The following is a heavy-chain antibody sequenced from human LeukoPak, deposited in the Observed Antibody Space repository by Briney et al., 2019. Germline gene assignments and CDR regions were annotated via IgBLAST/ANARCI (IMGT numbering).Heavy chain of an antibody. J-gene: IGHJ4*02. CDR1: GGSISGYY. V-gene: IGHV4-59*01. CDR3: ARARVGTTTIFDY. D-gene: IGHD1-26*01. CDR2: MYSTGST. Sequence: SETLSLTCIASGGSISGYYWSWIRQPPGKGLEWIGYMYSTGSTNYNPSLKSRVAISVDAPKNQFSLSLSSVTAADTAVYYCARARVGTTTIFDYWGQGTLVTVSS.